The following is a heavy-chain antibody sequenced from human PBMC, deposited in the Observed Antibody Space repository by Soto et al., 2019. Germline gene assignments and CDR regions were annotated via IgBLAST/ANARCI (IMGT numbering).Heavy chain of an antibody. CDR1: GGSISSYY. Sequence: SETLSLTCSVSGGSISSYYWSWIRQTPGKGLEWIGYIYNSGNTNYNPSLESRVTISVDTSKNQFSLKLTSVTAADTAVYYCARQRYFDYWGQGTLVTVSS. CDR3: ARQRYFDY. J-gene: IGHJ4*02. CDR2: IYNSGNT. D-gene: IGHD3-9*01. V-gene: IGHV4-59*08.